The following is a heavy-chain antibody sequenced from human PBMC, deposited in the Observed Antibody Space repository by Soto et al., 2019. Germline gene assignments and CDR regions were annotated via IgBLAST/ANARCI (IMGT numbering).Heavy chain of an antibody. D-gene: IGHD1-1*01. CDR3: AKGGTATIRGGFDY. CDR1: GFNFGSCA. CDR2: ISVSGAT. J-gene: IGHJ4*02. V-gene: IGHV3-23*01. Sequence: EVQLLESGGGLVQPGESQRLSCVASGFNFGSCAMGWVRQPPGKGLEWVSAISVSGATYYADSVKGRFTISRDNSKNTLSLQMDSLRVEDTATYYCAKGGTATIRGGFDYWGRGMVVTVSS.